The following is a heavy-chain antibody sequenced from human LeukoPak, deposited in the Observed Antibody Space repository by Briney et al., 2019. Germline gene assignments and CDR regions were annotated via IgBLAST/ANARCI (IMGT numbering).Heavy chain of an antibody. Sequence: GGSLRLSCAASGFTFSSYSMNWVRQAPGKGLEWVSYISSSSSTIYYADSVKGRFTISRDNAKNSLYLQMNSLRAEDTAVYCCAREGAWAPPSLSGYYYYYMDVWGKGTTVTVSS. J-gene: IGHJ6*03. V-gene: IGHV3-48*01. D-gene: IGHD3-10*01. CDR3: AREGAWAPPSLSGYYYYYMDV. CDR2: ISSSSSTI. CDR1: GFTFSSYS.